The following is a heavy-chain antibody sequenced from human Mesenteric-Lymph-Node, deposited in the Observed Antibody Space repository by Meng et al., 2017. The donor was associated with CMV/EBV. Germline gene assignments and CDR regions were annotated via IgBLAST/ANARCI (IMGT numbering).Heavy chain of an antibody. Sequence: ASVKVSCKASGYTFTSYDINWVRQATGQGLEWMGWMNPNSGNTGYAQKFQGRVTMTRNTSISTAYMELSSLRSEDTAVYYCARAWIYCSSTSCYTAYYYCGMDVWGQGTTVTVSS. CDR3: ARAWIYCSSTSCYTAYYYCGMDV. D-gene: IGHD2-2*02. CDR1: GYTFTSYD. V-gene: IGHV1-8*01. CDR2: MNPNSGNT. J-gene: IGHJ6*02.